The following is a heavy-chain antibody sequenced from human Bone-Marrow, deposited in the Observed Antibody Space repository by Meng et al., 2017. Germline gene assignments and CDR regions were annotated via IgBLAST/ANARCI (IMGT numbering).Heavy chain of an antibody. Sequence: GPRQQWGAGLLKPSETLSLTCVVSGGSFSDYYWSWIRQPPGKGLEWIGEINHSGSTNYNPSLESRATISVDTSQNNLSLKLSSVTAADSAVYYCARGPTTMAHDFDYWGQGTLVTVSS. CDR2: INHSGST. J-gene: IGHJ4*02. V-gene: IGHV4-34*01. D-gene: IGHD4-11*01. CDR1: GGSFSDYY. CDR3: ARGPTTMAHDFDY.